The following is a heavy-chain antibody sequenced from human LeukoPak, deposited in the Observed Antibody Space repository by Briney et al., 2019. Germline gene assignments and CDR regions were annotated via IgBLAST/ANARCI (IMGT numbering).Heavy chain of an antibody. Sequence: PSETLSLTCAVYGGSFSGYYWSWIRQPPGKGLEWIGEINHSGSTNYNPSLKSRVTISVDTSKNQFSLKLSSVTAADTAVYYCARGRPVYYDFWSGYYRILDAFDIWGQGTMVTVSS. J-gene: IGHJ3*02. D-gene: IGHD3-3*01. V-gene: IGHV4-34*01. CDR2: INHSGST. CDR3: ARGRPVYYDFWSGYYRILDAFDI. CDR1: GGSFSGYY.